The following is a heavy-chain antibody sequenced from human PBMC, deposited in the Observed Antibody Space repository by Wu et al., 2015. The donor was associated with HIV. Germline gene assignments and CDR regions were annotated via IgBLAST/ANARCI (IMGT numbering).Heavy chain of an antibody. Sequence: QVQLVQSGAEVKKPGSSVKVSCKASGGTFSNYAISWVRQAPGQGLEWMGGIIPIFGTANYAQKFQGRVTITTDESTSTAYMELSSLRSEDTAVYYCASLYSGGDIAAAETGWFDPVGPGNPGHRLL. V-gene: IGHV1-69*05. CDR3: ASLYSGGDIAAAETGWFDP. J-gene: IGHJ5*02. D-gene: IGHD6-13*01. CDR2: IIPIFGTA. CDR1: GGTFSNYA.